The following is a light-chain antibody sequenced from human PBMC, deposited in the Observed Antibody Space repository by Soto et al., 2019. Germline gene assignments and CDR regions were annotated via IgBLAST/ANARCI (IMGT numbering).Light chain of an antibody. V-gene: IGLV2-8*01. CDR3: KSYAGSHTYV. CDR2: EVV. Sequence: QSVLAQPPSASGSPGQSVTISCTGTKNDIGVYDFVAWYQHRPGKAPRLFIYEVVQRPSGVADRFSGSKSGNTASLTVSGLQAADEADYFCKSYAGSHTYVFGSGTKVTV. J-gene: IGLJ1*01. CDR1: KNDIGVYDF.